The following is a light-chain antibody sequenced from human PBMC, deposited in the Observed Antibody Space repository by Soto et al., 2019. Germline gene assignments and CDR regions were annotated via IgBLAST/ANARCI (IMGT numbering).Light chain of an antibody. CDR2: LGS. Sequence: DIVMTQSPLSLPVTPGEPASISCRSSQSLLHSNGYNYLDWYLQKPGQSPQLLIYLGSNRASGVPDRFSGSGSGTDFTLKTSRVEAEDVGVYYCMQALQTRLTFGGGTKVDIK. CDR1: QSLLHSNGYNY. CDR3: MQALQTRLT. J-gene: IGKJ4*01. V-gene: IGKV2-28*01.